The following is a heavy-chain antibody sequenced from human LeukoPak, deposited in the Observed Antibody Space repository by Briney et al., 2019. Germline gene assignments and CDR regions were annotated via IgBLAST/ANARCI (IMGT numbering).Heavy chain of an antibody. CDR3: ASPLSITMVRGVKGYYGMDV. D-gene: IGHD3-10*01. V-gene: IGHV3-53*01. CDR2: IYSGGST. Sequence: GGSLRLSCAASGFTVSSNYMSWVRQAPGKGLEWVSAIYSGGSTYYADSVKGRFTISRDNSKNTLYLQMNSLRAEDTAVYYCASPLSITMVRGVKGYYGMDVWGKGTTVTVSS. J-gene: IGHJ6*04. CDR1: GFTVSSNY.